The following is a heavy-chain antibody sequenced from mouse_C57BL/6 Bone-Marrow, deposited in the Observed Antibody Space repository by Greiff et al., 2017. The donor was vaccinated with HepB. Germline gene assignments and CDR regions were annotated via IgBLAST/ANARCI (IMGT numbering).Heavy chain of an antibody. CDR3: ARQGIYGFDY. V-gene: IGHV5-6*02. CDR1: GFTFSSYG. Sequence: EVMLVESGGDLVKPGGSLKLSCAASGFTFSSYGMSWVRQTPDKRLEWVATISSGGSYTYYPDSVKGRFTISRDNAKNTLYLQMSSLKSEDTAMYYCARQGIYGFDYWGQGTTLTVSS. CDR2: ISSGGSYT. D-gene: IGHD1-1*01. J-gene: IGHJ2*01.